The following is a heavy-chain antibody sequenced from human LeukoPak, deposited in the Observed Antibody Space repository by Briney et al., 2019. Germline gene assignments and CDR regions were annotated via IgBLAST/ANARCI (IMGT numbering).Heavy chain of an antibody. CDR2: VNTNNGDT. D-gene: IGHD6-25*01. V-gene: IGHV1-18*01. CDR1: DYTFTNYG. J-gene: IGHJ4*02. Sequence: ASVQVSCKPSDYTFTNYGIAWVRQAPGQGHELVGWVNTNNGDTNYAQKIQGRVTMTTDTSTTTAYMELRNLRSDDTAVYFCVRLRAAPAFFDHWGQGTLVTVSS. CDR3: VRLRAAPAFFDH.